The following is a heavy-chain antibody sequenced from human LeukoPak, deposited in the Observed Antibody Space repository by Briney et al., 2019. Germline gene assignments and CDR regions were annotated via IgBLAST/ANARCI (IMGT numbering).Heavy chain of an antibody. Sequence: PGRSLRLSCAASGFTFDDYAMHWVRQAPGKGLEWVSGISWNSGSIGYADSVKGRFTISRDNAKNSLYLQMNSLRAEDTALYYCAKDRSGSYAAESEFDYWGQGTLVTVSS. CDR3: AKDRSGSYAAESEFDY. D-gene: IGHD1-26*01. V-gene: IGHV3-9*01. CDR2: ISWNSGSI. J-gene: IGHJ4*02. CDR1: GFTFDDYA.